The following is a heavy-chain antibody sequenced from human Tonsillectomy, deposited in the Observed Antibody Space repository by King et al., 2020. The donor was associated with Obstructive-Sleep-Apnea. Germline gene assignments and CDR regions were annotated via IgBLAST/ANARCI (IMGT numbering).Heavy chain of an antibody. CDR2: ISYDGSNK. CDR3: ARGPTGSKGWSLWAAAY. V-gene: IGHV3-30-3*01. J-gene: IGHJ4*02. D-gene: IGHD1-26*01. CDR1: GFTFSSYA. Sequence: VQLVESGGGVVQPGRSLRLSCAASGFTFSSYAMHWVRQAPGKGLEWVAVISYDGSNKYYADSVKGRFTISRDNSKNTLYLQMNSLRAEDTAVYYCARGPTGSKGWSLWAAAYWGQGTLVTVSS.